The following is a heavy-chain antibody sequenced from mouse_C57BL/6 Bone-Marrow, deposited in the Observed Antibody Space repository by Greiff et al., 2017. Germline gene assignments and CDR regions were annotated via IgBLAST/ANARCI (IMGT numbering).Heavy chain of an antibody. D-gene: IGHD2-5*01. Sequence: EVHLVESGPGLAKPSQTLSLTCSVTGYSITSDYWNWIRKFPGNKLEYMGYISYSGSTYYNPSLKSRISITRDTSKNQYYLQLNSVTTEDTATYYCARGLDSNYEDYYAMDYWGQGTSVTVSS. CDR1: GYSITSDY. CDR3: ARGLDSNYEDYYAMDY. J-gene: IGHJ4*01. V-gene: IGHV3-8*01. CDR2: ISYSGST.